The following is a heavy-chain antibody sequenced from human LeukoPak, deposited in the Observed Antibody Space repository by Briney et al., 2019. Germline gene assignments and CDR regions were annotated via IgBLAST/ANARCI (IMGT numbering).Heavy chain of an antibody. D-gene: IGHD3-9*01. CDR1: GGSISSSSYY. V-gene: IGHV4-39*07. CDR3: ARIRGTGSILRYFDWPWGHNWFDP. CDR2: IYYSGST. Sequence: PSETLSLTCTVSGGSISSSSYYWGWIRQPPGKGLEWIGSIYYSGSTYYNPSLKSRVTISVDTSKNQFSLKLSSVTAADTAVYYCARIRGTGSILRYFDWPWGHNWFDPWGQGTLVTVSS. J-gene: IGHJ5*02.